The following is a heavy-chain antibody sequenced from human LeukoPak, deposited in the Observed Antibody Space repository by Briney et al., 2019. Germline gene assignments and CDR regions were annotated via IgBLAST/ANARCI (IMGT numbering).Heavy chain of an antibody. CDR3: ARHYDCSGGSCYSGWFDP. CDR2: IYYSGST. D-gene: IGHD2-15*01. Sequence: PSETLSLTCTVSGGSISSSSYYWGWIRQPPGKGLEWIGSIYYSGSTYYNPSLKSRVTISVDTSKNQFSLKLSSVTAADTAVYYCARHYDCSGGSCYSGWFDPWGQGTLVTVSS. J-gene: IGHJ5*02. V-gene: IGHV4-39*01. CDR1: GGSISSSSYY.